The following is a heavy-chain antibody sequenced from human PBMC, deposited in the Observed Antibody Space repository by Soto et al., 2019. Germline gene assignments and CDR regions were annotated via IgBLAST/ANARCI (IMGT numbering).Heavy chain of an antibody. CDR1: GYSFTTYW. CDR2: IDPSDSYT. CDR3: ARERGSSTRYYGMDV. V-gene: IGHV5-10-1*01. Sequence: GESLKISCKGSGYSFTTYWISWVRQMPGKGLEWMGRIDPSDSYTNYSPSFQGHVTISADKSISTAYLQWSSLKASDTAMYYCARERGSSTRYYGMDVWRQGTTVTVS. J-gene: IGHJ6*02. D-gene: IGHD1-26*01.